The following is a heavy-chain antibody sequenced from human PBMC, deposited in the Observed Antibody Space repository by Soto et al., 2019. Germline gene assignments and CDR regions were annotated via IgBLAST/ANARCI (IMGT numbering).Heavy chain of an antibody. J-gene: IGHJ6*02. CDR2: LVVSTGNT. V-gene: IGHV1-58*01. CDR3: ATGAYCSGGSCSDYYYYYYGMDL. CDR1: GFTFRSSA. D-gene: IGHD2-15*01. Sequence: SVKVSCKTSGFTFRSSAVQWVRQARGQRLEWIGWLVVSTGNTNYAQKFQQRVTISSDRSTNTVSMELSSLTSEDTAVYYCATGAYCSGGSCSDYYYYYYGMDLWGQGTTVTVSS.